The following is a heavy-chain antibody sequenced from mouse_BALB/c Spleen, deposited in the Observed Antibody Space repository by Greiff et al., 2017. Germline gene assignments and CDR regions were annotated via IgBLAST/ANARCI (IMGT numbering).Heavy chain of an antibody. V-gene: IGHV1S81*02. Sequence: QVQLQQSGAELVKPGASVKLSCKASGYTFTSYYMYWVKQRPGQGLEWIGEINPSNGGTNFNEKFKSKATLTVDKSSSTAYMQLSSLTSEDSAVYYCTRETGTGAWFAYWGQGTLVTVSA. J-gene: IGHJ3*01. CDR3: TRETGTGAWFAY. CDR2: INPSNGGT. D-gene: IGHD4-1*01. CDR1: GYTFTSYY.